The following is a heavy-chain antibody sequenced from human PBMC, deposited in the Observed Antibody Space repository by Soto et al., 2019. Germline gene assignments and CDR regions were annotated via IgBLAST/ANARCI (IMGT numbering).Heavy chain of an antibody. D-gene: IGHD3-22*01. CDR2: MIPILGIA. V-gene: IGHV1-69*08. CDR3: AREQYYDSSGYPRGMYV. CDR1: GGTFSSYT. Sequence: QVQLVQSGTEVKKPGSSVKVSCKASGGTFSSYTISWVRQAPGQGLEWMGRMIPILGIANYAQKFQGRVTITADKCTSTAYVELRSLRSEDTAVYYCAREQYYDSSGYPRGMYVWGQGTTVTVSS. J-gene: IGHJ6*02.